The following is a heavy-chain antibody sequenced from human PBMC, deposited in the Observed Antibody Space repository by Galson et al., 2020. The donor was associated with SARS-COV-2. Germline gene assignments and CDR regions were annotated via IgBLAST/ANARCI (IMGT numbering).Heavy chain of an antibody. CDR3: AKDFVLLWFGEPKAFDI. D-gene: IGHD3-10*01. V-gene: IGHV1-46*01. CDR1: GYTFTNYY. Sequence: ASVKVSCKASGYTFTNYYMHWVRQAPGQGPEWPGLINPSVGSTTYAQKFQGRVTMTRDTSTSTVYMELSSLRSEDTAVYYCAKDFVLLWFGEPKAFDIWGQGTMVTVSS. CDR2: INPSVGST. J-gene: IGHJ3*02.